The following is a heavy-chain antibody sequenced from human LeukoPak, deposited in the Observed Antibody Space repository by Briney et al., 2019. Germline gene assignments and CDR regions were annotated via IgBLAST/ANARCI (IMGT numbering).Heavy chain of an antibody. CDR2: IIPIFGTA. CDR1: GGTFSSYA. CDR3: ARELGREGIVVVISPPFGY. V-gene: IGHV1-69*06. D-gene: IGHD3-22*01. Sequence: SVKVSCKASGGTFSSYAISWVRQAPGQGLEWMGGIIPIFGTANYAQKFQGRVTITADKSTSTAYMELSSLRSEDTAVYYCARELGREGIVVVISPPFGYWGQGTLVTVSS. J-gene: IGHJ4*02.